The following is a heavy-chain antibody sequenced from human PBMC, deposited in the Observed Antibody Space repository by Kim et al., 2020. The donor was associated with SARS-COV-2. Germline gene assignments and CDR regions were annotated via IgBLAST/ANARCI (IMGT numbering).Heavy chain of an antibody. V-gene: IGHV4-34*01. CDR1: GGSFSGYF. J-gene: IGHJ4*02. CDR3: ARGRTTKRPDY. CDR2: INHSGST. Sequence: SETLSLTCAVYGGSFSGYFWSWIRQPPGKGLEWIGEINHSGSTNYNPSLKSRVTISVDTSKNQFSLNLSSVTAADTAVYYCARGRTTKRPDYWGQGTLVT. D-gene: IGHD1-7*01.